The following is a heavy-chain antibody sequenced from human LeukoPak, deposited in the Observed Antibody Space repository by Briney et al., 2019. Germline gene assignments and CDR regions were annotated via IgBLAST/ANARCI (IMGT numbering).Heavy chain of an antibody. CDR1: GYSFTNSW. V-gene: IGHV5-51*01. CDR2: IYPDDSDT. D-gene: IGHD6-19*01. Sequence: GESLKISCQGSGYSFTNSWIGWVRQMPGKGLEWMGIIYPDDSDTRYSPSFQGQVTISADKSISTAYLQWNSLKASDTAVYYCARLAVAGLDYWGQGTLVTVSS. J-gene: IGHJ4*02. CDR3: ARLAVAGLDY.